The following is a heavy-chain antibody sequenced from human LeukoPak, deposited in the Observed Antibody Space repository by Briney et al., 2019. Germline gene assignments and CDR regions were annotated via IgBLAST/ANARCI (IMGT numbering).Heavy chain of an antibody. CDR2: ISSSSTYI. CDR1: GFTFSSYS. CDR3: ARDGLPAAADY. Sequence: GGSLRLSCAASGFTFSSYSMNWVRQAPGKGLEWVSSISSSSTYIYYADSVKGRFTISRDNAKSSLYLQMNSLRAEDTAVYYCARDGLPAAADYWGQGTLVTVSS. D-gene: IGHD2-2*01. J-gene: IGHJ4*02. V-gene: IGHV3-21*01.